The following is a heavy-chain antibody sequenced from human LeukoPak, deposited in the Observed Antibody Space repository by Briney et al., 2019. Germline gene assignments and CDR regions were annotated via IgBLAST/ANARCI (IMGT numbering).Heavy chain of an antibody. Sequence: GRSLRLSCAASGFTFSSYGMHWVRQAPGKGLEWVAVISYDGSNKYYADSVKGRFTISRDNSKNTLYLQMNSLRAEDTAVYYCAGYSDYDHAPPYYGMDVWGKGTTVTVSS. D-gene: IGHD5-12*01. CDR3: AGYSDYDHAPPYYGMDV. J-gene: IGHJ6*04. CDR1: GFTFSSYG. V-gene: IGHV3-30*03. CDR2: ISYDGSNK.